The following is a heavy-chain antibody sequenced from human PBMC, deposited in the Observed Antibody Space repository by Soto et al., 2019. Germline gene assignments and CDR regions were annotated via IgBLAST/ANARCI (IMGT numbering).Heavy chain of an antibody. CDR2: TYYRSKWYN. V-gene: IGHV6-1*01. Sequence: SQTLSLTCAISGDSVSSNSAAWNRIRQSPSRGLEWLGRTYYRSKWYNDYAVSVKSRITINPDTSKNQFSLQLNSVTPEDTAVYYCARDLGYCSGGSCYSVPNWFDPWGQGTLVTVSS. D-gene: IGHD2-15*01. J-gene: IGHJ5*02. CDR3: ARDLGYCSGGSCYSVPNWFDP. CDR1: GDSVSSNSAA.